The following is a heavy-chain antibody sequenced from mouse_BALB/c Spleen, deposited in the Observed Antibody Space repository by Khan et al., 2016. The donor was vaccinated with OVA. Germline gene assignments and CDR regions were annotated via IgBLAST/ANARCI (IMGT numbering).Heavy chain of an antibody. CDR3: VKWGTYYAMDY. V-gene: IGHV2-3*01. J-gene: IGHJ4*01. CDR2: IWGDGGT. CDR1: GFSLTSYG. Sequence: QVQLKESGPGLVAPSQSLSITCTVSGFSLTSYGVNWVRQPPGKGLEWLGVIWGDGGTNYHSALKSRLSISKDNSKSQVFLELNSLEISDTATYYCVKWGTYYAMDYWGQGTSVTVSS.